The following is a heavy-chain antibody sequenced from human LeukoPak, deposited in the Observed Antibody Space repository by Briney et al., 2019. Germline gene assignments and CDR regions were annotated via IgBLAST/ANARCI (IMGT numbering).Heavy chain of an antibody. CDR3: AKGVGATRIFDY. V-gene: IGHV3-30*18. Sequence: GRSLRLSCVASGFTFSSYGIHWVRQAPGEGREWVAFISYDGSNKYYADSVKGRFTISRDNSKNTLYLQMNSLRAEDTAMYYCAKGVGATRIFDYWGQGTLVTVSS. D-gene: IGHD1-26*01. J-gene: IGHJ4*02. CDR1: GFTFSSYG. CDR2: ISYDGSNK.